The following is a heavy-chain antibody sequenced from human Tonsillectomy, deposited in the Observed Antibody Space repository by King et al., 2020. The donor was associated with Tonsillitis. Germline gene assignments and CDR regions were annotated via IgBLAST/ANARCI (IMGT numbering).Heavy chain of an antibody. D-gene: IGHD3-10*01. J-gene: IGHJ4*02. CDR2: IYHTGST. CDR1: GGSISSTNW. CDR3: ARARGFAQYYFDY. Sequence: QLQESGPGLVKPSGTLSLTCAVSGGSISSTNWWTWVRQPPGKGLEWIGEIYHTGSTNYNPSLKSRVTISVDKSKNHFSLKLSSVTAADTAVYYCARARGFAQYYFDYWGQGTLVTVSS. V-gene: IGHV4-4*02.